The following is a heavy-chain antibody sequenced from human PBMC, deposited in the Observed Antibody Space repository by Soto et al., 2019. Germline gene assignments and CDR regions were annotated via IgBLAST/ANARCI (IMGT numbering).Heavy chain of an antibody. J-gene: IGHJ4*02. CDR2: ISWNSGSI. CDR3: AKDNKQWLVTWFDY. D-gene: IGHD6-19*01. V-gene: IGHV3-9*01. Sequence: GGSLRLSCAASGFTFDDYAMHWVRQAPGKGLEWVSGISWNSGSIGYADSVKGRFTISRDNAKNSLYLQMNSLRAEDTALYYCAKDNKQWLVTWFDYWGQGTLVTVSS. CDR1: GFTFDDYA.